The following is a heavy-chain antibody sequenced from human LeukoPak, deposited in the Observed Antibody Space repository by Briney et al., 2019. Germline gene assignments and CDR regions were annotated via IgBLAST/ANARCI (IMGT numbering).Heavy chain of an antibody. V-gene: IGHV4-39*07. CDR1: GGSISSSSYS. CDR3: ARGKARRVLGFAP. Sequence: SETLSLTCTVSGGSISSSSYSWGWIRQPPGKGLEWIGSIYYSGSTYFNPSLKSRATISVDTSKNQYSLKLNSVTAADMAVYYCARGKARRVLGFAPWGQGTLVTVSS. J-gene: IGHJ5*02. CDR2: IYYSGST.